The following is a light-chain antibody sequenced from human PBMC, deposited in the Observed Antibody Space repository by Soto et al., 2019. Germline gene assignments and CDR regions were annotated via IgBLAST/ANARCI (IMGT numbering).Light chain of an antibody. V-gene: IGKV3-20*01. CDR3: QQYGSSPCT. CDR1: QSVNSNY. CDR2: DAS. Sequence: EIVLTQSPGILSLSPGERATLSCRASQSVNSNYLAWYQQKPGQAPRLLIYDASSRATAIPDRFSGSGSGTDFTLTISRLEPEDLAVYYCQQYGSSPCTFGQGTNLEI. J-gene: IGKJ2*02.